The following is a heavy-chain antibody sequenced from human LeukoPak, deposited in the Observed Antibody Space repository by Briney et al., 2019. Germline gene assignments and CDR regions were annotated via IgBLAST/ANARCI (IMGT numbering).Heavy chain of an antibody. V-gene: IGHV3-48*02. CDR3: ARFPHYYDSSGYSF. Sequence: GGSLRLSCAASGFTFSSYSMNWVRQAPGKGLEWVSYISSSSSTIYYADSVKGRFTISRDNAKNSLYLQMNSLRDEDTAVYYCARFPHYYDSSGYSFWGQGTLVPVSS. J-gene: IGHJ4*02. D-gene: IGHD3-22*01. CDR1: GFTFSSYS. CDR2: ISSSSSTI.